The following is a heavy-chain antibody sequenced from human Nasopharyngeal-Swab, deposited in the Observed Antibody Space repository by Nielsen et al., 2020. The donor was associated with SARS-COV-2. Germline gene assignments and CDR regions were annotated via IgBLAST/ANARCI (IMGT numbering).Heavy chain of an antibody. CDR1: GFTFDDYA. CDR2: ISWNSGSI. V-gene: IGHV3-9*01. D-gene: IGHD6-19*01. J-gene: IGHJ4*02. Sequence: GGSLRLSCAASGFTFDDYAMHWVRHAPGKGLEWVSGISWNSGSIGYADSVKGRFTISRDNAKNSLYLQMNSLRAEDTALYYCAKDPVQQWLVRKVDYWGQGTLVTVSS. CDR3: AKDPVQQWLVRKVDY.